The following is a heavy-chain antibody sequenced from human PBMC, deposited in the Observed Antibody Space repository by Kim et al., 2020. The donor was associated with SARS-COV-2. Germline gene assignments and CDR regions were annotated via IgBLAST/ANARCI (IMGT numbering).Heavy chain of an antibody. Sequence: YYVDSVTGRFTISRDNSKNTLYLQMNSLRAEDTAVYYCARVGSYPYFDYWGQGTLVTVSS. CDR3: ARVGSYPYFDY. J-gene: IGHJ4*02. D-gene: IGHD1-26*01. V-gene: IGHV3-30*01.